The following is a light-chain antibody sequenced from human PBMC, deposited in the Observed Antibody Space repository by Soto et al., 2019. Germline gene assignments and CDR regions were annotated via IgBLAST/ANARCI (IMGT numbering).Light chain of an antibody. V-gene: IGKV3-20*01. Sequence: EVVLTQSPGTLSLSPGERATLSCRASQSVSSSYLAWYQQNRGQAPRLLIYGASSRAPGIPDRFGGSGSGTDFAHSISRLEPEDFAVYYCQQYGSSRWTFGQGTNVEIK. CDR3: QQYGSSRWT. CDR1: QSVSSSY. CDR2: GAS. J-gene: IGKJ1*01.